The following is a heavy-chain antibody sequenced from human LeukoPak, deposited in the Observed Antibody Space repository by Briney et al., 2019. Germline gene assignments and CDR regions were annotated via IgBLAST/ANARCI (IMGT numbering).Heavy chain of an antibody. J-gene: IGHJ6*04. CDR2: IYQDGSKK. V-gene: IGHV3-7*03. CDR1: GFMFSNYW. Sequence: PGGSLRLSCAASGFMFSNYWMNWVRQAPGKGLEWEANIYQDGSKKNYVDSVKGRFTISRDNAKNSLYLQMNSLRAEDTAVYYCACTNTLDVWGKGATVTVSS. CDR3: ACTNTLDV. D-gene: IGHD2-8*01.